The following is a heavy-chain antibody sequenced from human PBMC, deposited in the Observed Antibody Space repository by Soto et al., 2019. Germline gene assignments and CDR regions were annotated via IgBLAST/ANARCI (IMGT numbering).Heavy chain of an antibody. Sequence: PGGSLRLSCAASGFTFDDYGMSWVRQAPGKGLEWVSGINWNGGSTGYADSVKGRFTISRDNSKNTLYLQMNSLRAEDTAVYYCAKDSGRYYYDSSGYYPIWGQGT. J-gene: IGHJ4*02. CDR2: INWNGGST. V-gene: IGHV3-20*04. CDR3: AKDSGRYYYDSSGYYPI. D-gene: IGHD3-22*01. CDR1: GFTFDDYG.